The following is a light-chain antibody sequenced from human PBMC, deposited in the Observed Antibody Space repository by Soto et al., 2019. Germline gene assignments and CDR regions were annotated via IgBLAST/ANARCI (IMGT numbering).Light chain of an antibody. J-gene: IGKJ4*01. V-gene: IGKV4-1*01. CDR2: WAS. Sequence: DIVMTQSPDSLAVSLGERATINCKSSQSVLYSSNNKNYLAWYQYKPGQPPKVLIYWASTRESGVPDRFSGSGSGTDFTLTISSLQAEDVAVYFCQQYYSTPLTFGGGTKVDIK. CDR1: QSVLYSSNNKNY. CDR3: QQYYSTPLT.